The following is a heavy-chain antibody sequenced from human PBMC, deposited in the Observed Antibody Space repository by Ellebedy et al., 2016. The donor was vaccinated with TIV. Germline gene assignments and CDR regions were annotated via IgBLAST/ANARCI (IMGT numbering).Heavy chain of an antibody. Sequence: PGGSLRLSCVASGFTFSRYSMNWVRQAPGKGLEWISYINSSSSTRYYADSVKGRFTISRDNAKNSLFLQMNSLRDEDTAVYYCARDADGYKNPDYWGQGTLVTVSS. CDR3: ARDADGYKNPDY. CDR1: GFTFSRYS. V-gene: IGHV3-48*02. J-gene: IGHJ4*02. D-gene: IGHD5-24*01. CDR2: INSSSSTR.